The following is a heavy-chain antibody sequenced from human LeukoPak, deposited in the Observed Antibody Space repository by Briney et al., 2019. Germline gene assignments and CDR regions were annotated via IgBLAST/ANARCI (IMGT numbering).Heavy chain of an antibody. CDR1: GFTFSSYG. V-gene: IGHV3-33*06. CDR2: IWYDGSNK. D-gene: IGHD3-22*01. J-gene: IGHJ4*02. Sequence: PGRSLRLSCAASGFTFSSYGMHWVRQAPGKGLEWVAVIWYDGSNKYYADSVKGRFTISRDNSKNTPYLQMNSLRAEDTAVYYCAKEVGDSSGFDYWGQGTLVTVSS. CDR3: AKEVGDSSGFDY.